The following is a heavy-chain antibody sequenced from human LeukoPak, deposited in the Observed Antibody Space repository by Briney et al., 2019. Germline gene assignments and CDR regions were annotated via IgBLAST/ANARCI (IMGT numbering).Heavy chain of an antibody. D-gene: IGHD5-18*01. CDR1: GFTFTSSA. CDR2: IVVGSGNT. Sequence: ASVKVSCKASGFTFTSSAMQWVRQARGQRLEWIGWIVVGSGNTNYAQKFQERVTITRDMSTNTAYMELSSLRSEDTAVYYCATDWGNVDTAMPTGYWGQGTLVTVSS. J-gene: IGHJ4*02. V-gene: IGHV1-58*02. CDR3: ATDWGNVDTAMPTGY.